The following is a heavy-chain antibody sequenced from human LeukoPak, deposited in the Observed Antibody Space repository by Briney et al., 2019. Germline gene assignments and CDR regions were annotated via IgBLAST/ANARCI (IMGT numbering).Heavy chain of an antibody. V-gene: IGHV3-48*01. CDR2: IRSSSSTI. Sequence: GGSLRLSCAASGFTFSSYSMNWVRQAPGKGLEWVSYIRSSSSTIYYADSVKGRFTISRDNAKNSLYLQMNSLRAEDTAVYYCARDLRPGGYWGQGTLVTVSS. CDR1: GFTFSSYS. CDR3: ARDLRPGGY. J-gene: IGHJ4*02. D-gene: IGHD3-16*01.